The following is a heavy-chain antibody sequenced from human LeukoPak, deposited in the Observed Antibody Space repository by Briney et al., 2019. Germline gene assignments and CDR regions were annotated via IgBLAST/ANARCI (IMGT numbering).Heavy chain of an antibody. CDR2: INPNSGGT. CDR3: ASSYCTNGVCAYYYYYMDV. D-gene: IGHD2-8*01. CDR1: GYTFTGYY. Sequence: GASVSVSCKASGYTFTGYYMHWVRQAPGQGLEWMGWINPNSGGTNYAQKFQGRVTMTRDTSISTAYMELSRLRSDDTAVYYCASSYCTNGVCAYYYYYMDVWGKGTTVTVSS. J-gene: IGHJ6*03. V-gene: IGHV1-2*02.